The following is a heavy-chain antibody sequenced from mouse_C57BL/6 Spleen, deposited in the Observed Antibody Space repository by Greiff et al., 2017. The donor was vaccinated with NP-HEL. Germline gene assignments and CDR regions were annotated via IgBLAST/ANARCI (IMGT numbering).Heavy chain of an antibody. CDR3: AKLTGTEGYWYFDV. J-gene: IGHJ1*03. CDR2: IDPSDSET. D-gene: IGHD4-1*01. V-gene: IGHV1-52*01. CDR1: GYTFTSYW. Sequence: QVQLQQSGAELVRPGSSVKLSCKASGYTFTSYWMHWVKQRPIQGLEWIGNIDPSDSETHYNQKFKDKATLTVDKSSSTAYMQLSSLTSEDSAVYYCAKLTGTEGYWYFDVWGTGTTVTVSS.